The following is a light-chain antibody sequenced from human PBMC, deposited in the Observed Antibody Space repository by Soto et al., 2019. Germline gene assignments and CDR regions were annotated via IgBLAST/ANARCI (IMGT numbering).Light chain of an antibody. Sequence: QSVLTQPASVSGSPGQSITISCTGTSSDVGGYNYVSWYQQHPGKAPKLMIYDVSNRPSGVSNRFSGSKSGNTASLTISGLQAEDGADYYCRSNTSRSPRVFGGGTKLTVL. V-gene: IGLV2-14*01. J-gene: IGLJ2*01. CDR3: RSNTSRSPRV. CDR1: SSDVGGYNY. CDR2: DVS.